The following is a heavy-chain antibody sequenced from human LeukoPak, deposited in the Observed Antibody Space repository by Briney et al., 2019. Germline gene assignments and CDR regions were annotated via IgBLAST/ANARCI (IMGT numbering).Heavy chain of an antibody. CDR3: ARDRYYDSSGYYSYYFAY. CDR2: IYTSGST. D-gene: IGHD3-22*01. CDR1: GGSISSGSYY. J-gene: IGHJ4*01. Sequence: SQTLPHTCTVSGGSISSGSYYWSWIRQPAGKGLEWIGRIYTSGSTNYNPSLKSRVTILVDTSKNQFSLKLSSVTAADTAVYYCARDRYYDSSGYYSYYFAYWSQPPLVTVSS. V-gene: IGHV4-61*02.